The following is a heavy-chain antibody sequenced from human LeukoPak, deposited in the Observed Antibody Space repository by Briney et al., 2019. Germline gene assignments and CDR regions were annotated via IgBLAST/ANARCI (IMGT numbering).Heavy chain of an antibody. D-gene: IGHD5-18*01. V-gene: IGHV3-53*01. CDR2: IYTVGNT. CDR3: ARGYSYGYFDY. Sequence: PGGSLRLSCAASGVTFSSYSMNWVRQAPGRGLEWVSVIYTVGNTYYAESVKGRFTISRDNSKNTLYLQMNSLRAEDTAVYYCARGYSYGYFDYWGQGTLVTVSS. CDR1: GVTFSSYS. J-gene: IGHJ4*02.